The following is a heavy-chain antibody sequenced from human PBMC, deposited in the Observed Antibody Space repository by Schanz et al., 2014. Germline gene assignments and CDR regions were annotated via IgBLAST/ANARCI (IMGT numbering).Heavy chain of an antibody. J-gene: IGHJ3*02. CDR2: IKHDGSEK. CDR1: GFAFDTYW. D-gene: IGHD3-3*01. CDR3: ARVGGTYYDFWSGVPPTVMHDGFDI. Sequence: VHLVESGGGLVQPGGSLRLSCAASGFAFDTYWMSWVRQAPGKGLEWVANIKHDGSEKYYVDSVKGRFTISRDNAKNSMYLEMNSLRAEDTAVFYCARVGGTYYDFWSGVPPTVMHDGFDIWGQGTMVTVS. V-gene: IGHV3-7*01.